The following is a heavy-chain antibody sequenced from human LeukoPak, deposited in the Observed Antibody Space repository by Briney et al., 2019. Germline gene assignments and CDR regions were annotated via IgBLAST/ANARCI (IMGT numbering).Heavy chain of an antibody. D-gene: IGHD2-2*01. Sequence: GASVKVSCKVSGYTLTELSMHWVRQAPGKGLEWMGGFDPEDGETIYAQKFQGRVTMTEDTSTDTAYTELSSLRSEDTAVYYCATSLGYCSSTSCSEIYWFDPWGQGTLVTVSS. V-gene: IGHV1-24*01. CDR2: FDPEDGET. J-gene: IGHJ5*02. CDR1: GYTLTELS. CDR3: ATSLGYCSSTSCSEIYWFDP.